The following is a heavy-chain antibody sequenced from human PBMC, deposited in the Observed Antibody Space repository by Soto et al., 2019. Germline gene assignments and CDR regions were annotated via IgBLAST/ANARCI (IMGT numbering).Heavy chain of an antibody. V-gene: IGHV4-4*02. CDR1: GGSISSSNW. CDR2: IYHSEST. D-gene: IGHD2-8*01. J-gene: IGHJ5*02. CDR3: ARDLGYCTNGVCFSWFDP. Sequence: QVQLQESGPGLVKPSGTLSLTCAVSGGSISSSNWWSWVRQPPGKGLEWIGEIYHSESTNSNPSLKSRVTISVDKSKNQFSLKLSSVTAADTAVYYCARDLGYCTNGVCFSWFDPWGQGTLVTVSS.